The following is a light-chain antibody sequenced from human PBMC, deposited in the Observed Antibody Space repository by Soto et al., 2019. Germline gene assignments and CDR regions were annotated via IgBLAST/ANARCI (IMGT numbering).Light chain of an antibody. V-gene: IGLV2-11*01. CDR2: DVS. CDR3: CSYAGSYTHV. Sequence: QSALTQPRSVSGSPGQSVTISCTGTSSDVGGYNYVSWYQQHPGKAPKLILYDVSKRPSGVPDRFSGSKSGNTASLTISGLQAEEEADYYCCSYAGSYTHVFGTGTKLTVL. CDR1: SSDVGGYNY. J-gene: IGLJ1*01.